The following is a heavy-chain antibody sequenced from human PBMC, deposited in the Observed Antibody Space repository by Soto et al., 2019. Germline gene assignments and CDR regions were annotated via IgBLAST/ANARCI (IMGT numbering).Heavy chain of an antibody. V-gene: IGHV1-2*02. CDR3: AKAKFDFWSGYWSPSLDF. CDR1: RYTFTSYY. J-gene: IGHJ4*02. CDR2: INPDNGYT. D-gene: IGHD3-3*01. Sequence: ASVKVSCKASRYTFTSYYIHWVRQAPGQGLEWIGWINPDNGYTKYTQKFQGRVTVTRDTSITTAYLELTRLQSDDTAVYYCAKAKFDFWSGYWSPSLDFWGQGTLVTVSS.